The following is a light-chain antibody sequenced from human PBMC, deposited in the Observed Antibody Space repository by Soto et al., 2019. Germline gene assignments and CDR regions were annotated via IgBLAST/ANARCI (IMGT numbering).Light chain of an antibody. CDR3: QKYNSAPLT. CDR1: LPISNF. Sequence: DIQMTQSPSSLSASVGDRVTITFRASLPISNFLACYQQKPGKIPNLLIYAASTLQAGVPSRFSGSGSGTDFTLTISSLQPEDVAAYYCQKYNSAPLTFGGGTKVDIK. J-gene: IGKJ4*01. CDR2: AAS. V-gene: IGKV1-27*01.